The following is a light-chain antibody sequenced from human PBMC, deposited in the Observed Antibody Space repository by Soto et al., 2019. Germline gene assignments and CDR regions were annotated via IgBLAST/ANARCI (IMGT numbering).Light chain of an antibody. CDR2: DVS. Sequence: QSALTQPPSVSGSPGQSITISCTGTNSDVGAYNYVSWYQDHPGKAPKLIIFDVSNRPSGVSDRFSGSKSGNAASLTISGLQAEDEADYYCSSYTTTNSWVFGGGTKVTVL. CDR1: NSDVGAYNY. V-gene: IGLV2-14*03. CDR3: SSYTTTNSWV. J-gene: IGLJ3*02.